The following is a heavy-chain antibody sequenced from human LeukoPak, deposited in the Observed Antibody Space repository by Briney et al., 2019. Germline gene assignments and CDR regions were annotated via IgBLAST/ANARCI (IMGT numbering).Heavy chain of an antibody. V-gene: IGHV4-34*01. CDR2: INHSGST. J-gene: IGHJ4*02. D-gene: IGHD3-22*01. CDR3: ARGPRIVTYYYDSSGYYFDY. Sequence: SETLSLTCAVYGGSFSGYYWSWIRQPPGKGLEWIGEINHSGSTNYHPSHKSRVTVSVDTSKNQFSLKLSSVTAADTAVYYCARGPRIVTYYYDSSGYYFDYWGQGTLVTVSS. CDR1: GGSFSGYY.